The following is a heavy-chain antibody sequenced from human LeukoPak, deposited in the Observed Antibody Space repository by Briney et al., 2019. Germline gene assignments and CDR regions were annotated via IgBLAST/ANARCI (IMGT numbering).Heavy chain of an antibody. D-gene: IGHD1-1*01. J-gene: IGHJ4*02. Sequence: PSETLSLTCAVYGGSFSGYYWSWIRQPPGKGLEWIGEINHSGSTNYNPSLKSRVTISVDTSKNQFSLKLSSVTAADTAVYYCARGGGTLDFDYWGQGTLVTVSS. CDR3: ARGGGTLDFDY. CDR2: INHSGST. CDR1: GGSFSGYY. V-gene: IGHV4-34*01.